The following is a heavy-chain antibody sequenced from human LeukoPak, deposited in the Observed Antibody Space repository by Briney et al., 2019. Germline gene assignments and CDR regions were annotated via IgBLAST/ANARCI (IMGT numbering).Heavy chain of an antibody. CDR3: ARDHLDYYGSGTTFDY. Sequence: GGSLRLSCAASGFTFDDYGLSWVRQAPGKGLEWVSTINWNGGSTGYADSVKGRFTISRDNAKNSLYLQMNSLRAEDTALYYCARDHLDYYGSGTTFDYWGRGTLVTVSS. CDR2: INWNGGST. CDR1: GFTFDDYG. V-gene: IGHV3-20*04. J-gene: IGHJ4*02. D-gene: IGHD3-10*01.